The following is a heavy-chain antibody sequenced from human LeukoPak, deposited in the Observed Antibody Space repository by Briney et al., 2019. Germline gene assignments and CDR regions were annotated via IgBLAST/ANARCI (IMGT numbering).Heavy chain of an antibody. D-gene: IGHD2-15*01. V-gene: IGHV3-23*01. J-gene: IGHJ4*02. Sequence: GGSLRLSCAASGFTFSNHAMSWVRQAPGKGLQWVAVISGGGRTAEYEDFVKGRFTISRDNSKNTLSLQMNSLTVEDTAIYFCAKNVVVKRYIDFWGQGTLVTVSS. CDR1: GFTFSNHA. CDR3: AKNVVVKRYIDF. CDR2: ISGGGRTA.